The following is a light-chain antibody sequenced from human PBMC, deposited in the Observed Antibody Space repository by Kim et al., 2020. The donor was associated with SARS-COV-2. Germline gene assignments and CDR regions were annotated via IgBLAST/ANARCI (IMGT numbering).Light chain of an antibody. V-gene: IGLV3-9*01. Sequence: SVALGQTARMTWGGDNIEKRNVHWYQQRPGQAPILVIYRDSKRPSGIPERVSGSNSGNTATLTISRVQAGDEADYYCQVWDGRAVVFGGGTKLAVL. CDR2: RDS. CDR3: QVWDGRAVV. J-gene: IGLJ2*01. CDR1: NIEKRN.